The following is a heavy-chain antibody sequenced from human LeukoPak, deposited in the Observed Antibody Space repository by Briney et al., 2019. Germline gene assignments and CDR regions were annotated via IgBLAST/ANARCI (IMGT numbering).Heavy chain of an antibody. Sequence: SETLSLTCAVYGGSFSGYYWSWIRQPPGKGLEWIGEINHSGSTNYNPSLKSRVTISVDTSKNQFSLRVRSVTAADTAVYYCARAACSGECTPYDAFDIWGQGTMVAVSS. CDR1: GGSFSGYY. J-gene: IGHJ3*02. D-gene: IGHD2-15*01. CDR3: ARAACSGECTPYDAFDI. V-gene: IGHV4-34*01. CDR2: INHSGST.